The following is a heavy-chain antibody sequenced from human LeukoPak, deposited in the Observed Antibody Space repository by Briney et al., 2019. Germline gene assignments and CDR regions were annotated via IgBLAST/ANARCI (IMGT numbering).Heavy chain of an antibody. V-gene: IGHV3-30*12. CDR2: ISYDGSNK. CDR1: GFTFSSYG. Sequence: PGGSLRLSCAASGFTFSSYGMHWVRQAPGKGLEWVAVISYDGSNKYYADSVKGRFTISRDNSKNTLYLQMNSLRAEDTAVYYCAKDKPYSGSQPSFDYWGQGTLVTVSS. D-gene: IGHD1-26*01. J-gene: IGHJ4*02. CDR3: AKDKPYSGSQPSFDY.